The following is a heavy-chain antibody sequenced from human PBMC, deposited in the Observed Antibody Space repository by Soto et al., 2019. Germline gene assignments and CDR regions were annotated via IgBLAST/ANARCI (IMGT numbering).Heavy chain of an antibody. V-gene: IGHV4-34*01. J-gene: IGHJ6*02. CDR1: GGSFSGYY. D-gene: IGHD6-13*01. CDR3: ARDHPPWSSSWYVGHYYYYYGMDV. Sequence: TLSLTCAVYGGSFSGYYWSWIRQPPGKGLEWIGEINHSGSTNYNPSLKSRVTISVDTSKNQFSLKLSSVTAADTAVYYCARDHPPWSSSWYVGHYYYYYGMDVWGQGTTVTVSS. CDR2: INHSGST.